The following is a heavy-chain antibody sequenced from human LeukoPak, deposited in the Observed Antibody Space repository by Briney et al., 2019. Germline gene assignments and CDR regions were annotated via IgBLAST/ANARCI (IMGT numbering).Heavy chain of an antibody. CDR1: GYTFSSCA. CDR2: IDTKTGNP. V-gene: IGHV7-4-1*02. CDR3: AIHPSDSSGYFSY. D-gene: IGHD3-22*01. J-gene: IGHJ4*02. Sequence: TSVKVSCKASGYTFSSCAINWVRQAPGQGLEYMGWIDTKTGNPTYAQGFTGRFVFSLDTSVSTAYLQISSLKAEDTAVYYCAIHPSDSSGYFSYWGQGALVTVSS.